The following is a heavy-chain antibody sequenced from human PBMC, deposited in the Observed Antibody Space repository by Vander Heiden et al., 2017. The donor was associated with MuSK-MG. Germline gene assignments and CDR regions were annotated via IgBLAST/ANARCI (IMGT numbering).Heavy chain of an antibody. CDR1: GFTFSRYA. V-gene: IGHV3-23*01. CDR3: AKAPSNRGIAARTFFDY. CDR2: ISGSGGST. J-gene: IGHJ4*02. D-gene: IGHD6-6*01. Sequence: EVQLLESGGGLVQPGGSLRLSCAASGFTFSRYAMSWVRQAPGKGLEWVSAISGSGGSTYYADSMKGRFTISRDNSKNTLYLQMNSLRAEDTAVYYCAKAPSNRGIAARTFFDYWGQGTLVTVSS.